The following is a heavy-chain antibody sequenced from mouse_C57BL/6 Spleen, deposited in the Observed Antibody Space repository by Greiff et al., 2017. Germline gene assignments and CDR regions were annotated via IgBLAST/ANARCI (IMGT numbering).Heavy chain of an antibody. J-gene: IGHJ1*03. D-gene: IGHD1-1*01. CDR2: INPNYGTT. CDR3: ARGYGSSYDWYFDV. V-gene: IGHV1-39*01. CDR1: GYSFTDYN. Sequence: VQLQQSGPELVKPGASVKISCKASGYSFTDYNMNWVKQSNGKSLEWIGVINPNYGTTSYNQKFKGKATLTADKSSSTAYMQLSSLTSEDSAVYFCARGYGSSYDWYFDVWGTGTTVTVSS.